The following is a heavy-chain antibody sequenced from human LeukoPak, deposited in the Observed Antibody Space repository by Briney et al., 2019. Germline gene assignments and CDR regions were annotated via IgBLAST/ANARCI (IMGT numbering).Heavy chain of an antibody. D-gene: IGHD3-3*01. Sequence: SETLSLTCSVSGYSFSSGFYWGWIRQPPGKGLEGIGSIYYSGSTYYNPSLKSRVTISVDTSKNQFSLKLSSVTAADTAVYYCARGIERITIFGVVYYYYYYMDVWGKGTTVTVSS. CDR3: ARGIERITIFGVVYYYYYYMDV. J-gene: IGHJ6*03. CDR2: IYYSGST. CDR1: GYSFSSGFY. V-gene: IGHV4-38-2*02.